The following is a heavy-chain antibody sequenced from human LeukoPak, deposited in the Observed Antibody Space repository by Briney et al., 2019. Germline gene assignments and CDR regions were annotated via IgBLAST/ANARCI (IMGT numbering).Heavy chain of an antibody. D-gene: IGHD5-12*01. CDR2: IYYSGST. V-gene: IGHV4-59*01. Sequence: AETLSLTCTVSGGSISSSYWSWIRQPPGKGLEWIGYIYYSGSTNYNPSLKSRVTISVDTSKNQFSLKLSSVTAADMAVYYCAGYSGYDGDYWGQGTLVTVSS. CDR3: AGYSGYDGDY. J-gene: IGHJ4*02. CDR1: GGSISSSY.